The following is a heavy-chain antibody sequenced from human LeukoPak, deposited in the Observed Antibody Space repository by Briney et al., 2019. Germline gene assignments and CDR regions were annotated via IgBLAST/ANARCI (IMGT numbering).Heavy chain of an antibody. J-gene: IGHJ4*02. CDR3: ARGGTATSSPGDW. CDR1: GYTFTGHY. Sequence: EASVKVSCKASGYTFTGHYMHWVRQAPGQGLEWMGWINPNSGGTKYAQKFQGRVTMTRDTSISTAYMEVSSLRSDDTAVYYCARGGTATSSPGDWWGQGTLVTVSS. D-gene: IGHD2-15*01. V-gene: IGHV1-2*02. CDR2: INPNSGGT.